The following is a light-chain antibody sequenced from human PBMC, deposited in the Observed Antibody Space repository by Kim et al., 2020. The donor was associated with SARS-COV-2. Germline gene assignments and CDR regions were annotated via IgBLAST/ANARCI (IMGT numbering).Light chain of an antibody. V-gene: IGKV1-5*03. J-gene: IGKJ1*01. CDR2: KAS. Sequence: SVRDRVPITVRASQSVSSWLAWYQQKPGKAPKLLIYKASSLESGVPSRFSVSGSGTEYTLTISSLQPDDFAAYYCQQYNSYWTFGQGNKVDIK. CDR1: QSVSSW. CDR3: QQYNSYWT.